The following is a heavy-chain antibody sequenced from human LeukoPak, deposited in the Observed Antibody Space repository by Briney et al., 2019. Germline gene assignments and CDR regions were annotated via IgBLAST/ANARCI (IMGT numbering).Heavy chain of an antibody. J-gene: IGHJ4*02. CDR2: ISGSGGST. Sequence: GGSLRLSCAASGFTFSSYAMSWVRQAPGKGLEWVSAISGSGGSTYYADSVKGRFTISRDNSKNTLYLQMNGLRAEDTAVYYCAKDPRESSIAARPHYFDYWGQGTLVTVSS. D-gene: IGHD6-6*01. V-gene: IGHV3-23*01. CDR1: GFTFSSYA. CDR3: AKDPRESSIAARPHYFDY.